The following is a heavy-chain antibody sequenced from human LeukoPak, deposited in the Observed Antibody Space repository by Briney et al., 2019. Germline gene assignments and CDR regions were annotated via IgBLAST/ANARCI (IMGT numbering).Heavy chain of an antibody. CDR3: ARSHSSSWYIWYFDL. CDR2: INHSGST. J-gene: IGHJ2*01. V-gene: IGHV4-34*01. CDR1: GGSFSGYY. D-gene: IGHD6-13*01. Sequence: PSETLSLTCAVYGGSFSGYYWSWLRQPPGKGLEWLGEINHSGSTNYNPSLKSRVTISVDTSKNQFSLKLSSVTAADTAVYYCARSHSSSWYIWYFDLWGRGTLVTVSS.